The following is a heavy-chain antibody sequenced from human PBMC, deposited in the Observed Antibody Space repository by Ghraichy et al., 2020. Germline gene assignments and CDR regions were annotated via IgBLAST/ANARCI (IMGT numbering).Heavy chain of an antibody. J-gene: IGHJ4*02. D-gene: IGHD2/OR15-2a*01. CDR3: ARARELDKSTYRPLDF. CDR1: GFSFYDYS. Sequence: GESLNISCVASGFSFYDYSMTWVRQAPGKGPEWVANIREDGSEKFYLDSVKGRFTISRDNARNSLYLQMNSLTAEDTAMYYCARARELDKSTYRPLDFWGQGTLVSVSS. V-gene: IGHV3-7*04. CDR2: IREDGSEK.